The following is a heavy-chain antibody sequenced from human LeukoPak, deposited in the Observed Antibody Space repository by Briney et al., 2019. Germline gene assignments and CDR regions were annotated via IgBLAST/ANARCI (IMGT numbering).Heavy chain of an antibody. CDR1: GFSFGTYS. CDR3: ARVSYYSDSSAYDY. J-gene: IGHJ4*02. Sequence: GGSLRLSCAGSGFSFGTYSMTWVRQAPGKGLEWVSSISSSSVYVYYADSVKGRFTISRDNAKSSLYLQMNSLRAEDMAVYYCARVSYYSDSSAYDYWGQGTLATVSS. V-gene: IGHV3-21*06. CDR2: ISSSSVYV. D-gene: IGHD3-22*01.